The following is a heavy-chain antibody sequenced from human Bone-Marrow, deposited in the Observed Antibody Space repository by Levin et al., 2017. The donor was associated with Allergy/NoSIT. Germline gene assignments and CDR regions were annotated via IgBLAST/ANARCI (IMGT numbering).Heavy chain of an antibody. D-gene: IGHD6-19*01. J-gene: IGHJ5*02. CDR2: ISYDGSNR. Sequence: QPGGSLRLSCAASGFSFSTSGMHWVRQAPGKGLEWVAVISYDGSNRYYAESVKGRCTISRDNYMNTLYLQMNRLRAEDTAVYYCAKHVISRGWLREDPFDPWGQGTLVTVSS. V-gene: IGHV3-30*18. CDR1: GFSFSTSG. CDR3: AKHVISRGWLREDPFDP.